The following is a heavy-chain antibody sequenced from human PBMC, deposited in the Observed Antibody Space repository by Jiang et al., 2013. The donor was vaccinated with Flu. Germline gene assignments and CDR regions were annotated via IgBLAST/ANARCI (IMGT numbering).Heavy chain of an antibody. CDR1: GYSISSGYY. CDR3: ARLALRDFYDSDY. CDR2: IYSSGTT. J-gene: IGHJ4*02. D-gene: IGHD2/OR15-2a*01. V-gene: IGHV4-38-2*02. Sequence: PGLLKPSETLSLTCTVSGYSISSGYYWGWIRQPPGKGLEWIGSIYSSGTTYYNPSLRGRLTISVDTSKNLFSLRVTSVTAADTALYYCARLALRDFYDSDYWGQGTLVTVSS.